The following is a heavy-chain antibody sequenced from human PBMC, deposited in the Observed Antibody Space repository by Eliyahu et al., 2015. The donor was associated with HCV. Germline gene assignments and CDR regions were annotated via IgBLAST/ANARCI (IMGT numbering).Heavy chain of an antibody. D-gene: IGHD2-15*01. V-gene: IGHV4-34*01. J-gene: IGHJ6*02. CDR1: GGSFNNYY. CDR3: ARGDIVVVVAATRYYYYAMDV. CDR2: INHSGSI. Sequence: QVQLQQWGAGLLKPSETLSLTXAVYGGSFNNYYWXWXRQPPGKGLEWIGEINHSGSINYNPSLKSRVTISVDTSKNQFSLKLSSVTAADTAVYYCARGDIVVVVAATRYYYYAMDVWGQGTTVTVSS.